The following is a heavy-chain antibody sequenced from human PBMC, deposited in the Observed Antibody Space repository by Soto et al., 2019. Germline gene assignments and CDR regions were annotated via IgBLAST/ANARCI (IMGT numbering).Heavy chain of an antibody. V-gene: IGHV1-8*01. CDR1: GYTFTHFD. D-gene: IGHD1-1*01. CDR2: MSPNSENK. Sequence: QVHLVQSGAEVKKPGASVKLSCKTSGYTFTHFDVNWVRQAARQGLEWRGWMSPNSENKGYAQKYQGRLSMRRDTSITTSYLELSSLTSEVTAVYDCAGGFGGNWNTGGYKWDDVWGRGTLVTVSS. J-gene: IGHJ4*02. CDR3: AGGFGGNWNTGGYKWDDV.